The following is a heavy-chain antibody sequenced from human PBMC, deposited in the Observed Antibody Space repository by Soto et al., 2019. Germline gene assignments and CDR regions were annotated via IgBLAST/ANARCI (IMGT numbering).Heavy chain of an antibody. CDR3: ARDRRILSGMDV. CDR2: INSDGMST. V-gene: IGHV3-74*01. CDR1: GFTFSRYW. J-gene: IGHJ6*02. D-gene: IGHD2-15*01. Sequence: GGSLRLSCAASGFTFSRYWMHWVRQAPGKGLVWVSRINSDGMSTSYADSVKGRFTISRDNAKNTLFLQMNSLRAEDTAVYYCARDRRILSGMDVWGQGTTVTVSS.